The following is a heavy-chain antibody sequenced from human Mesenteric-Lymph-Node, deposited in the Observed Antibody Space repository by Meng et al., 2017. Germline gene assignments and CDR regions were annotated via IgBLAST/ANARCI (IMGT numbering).Heavy chain of an antibody. CDR1: GFTFDDYA. V-gene: IGHV3-9*01. D-gene: IGHD2-2*01. CDR2: ISWNSGSI. J-gene: IGHJ6*02. Sequence: SLKISCATSGFTFDDYAMHWVRQAPGKGLEWVSGISWNSGSIGYADSVKGRFSISRDNAKNSLSLQMNSLRPEDTALYFCAKTYFPPQKYCDSTRCSRYYHYGFDVWGQGTAVTVSS. CDR3: AKTYFPPQKYCDSTRCSRYYHYGFDV.